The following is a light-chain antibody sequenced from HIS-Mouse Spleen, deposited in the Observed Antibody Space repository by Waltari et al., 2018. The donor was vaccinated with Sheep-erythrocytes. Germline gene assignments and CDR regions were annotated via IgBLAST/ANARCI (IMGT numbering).Light chain of an antibody. CDR2: DVS. CDR3: CSYAGSYNHV. J-gene: IGLJ1*01. Sequence: QSALTQPRSVSGSPGQSVTIPCTGTSSHVGGYNYVSWYQQHPGKAPKRMIYDVSKRPSGVPDRFSGSKSGNTASLTISGLQAEDEADYYCCSYAGSYNHVFATGTKVTVL. CDR1: SSHVGGYNY. V-gene: IGLV2-11*01.